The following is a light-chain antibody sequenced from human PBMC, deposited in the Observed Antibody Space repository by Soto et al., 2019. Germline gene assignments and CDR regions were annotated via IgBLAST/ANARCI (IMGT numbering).Light chain of an antibody. CDR2: DAS. V-gene: IGKV3-15*01. J-gene: IGKJ4*01. CDR1: QTVGGN. Sequence: EIVMTQSPATLSVSPGERATLSCRASQTVGGNLAWYQQKPGQPPRLLIYDASTRATGVPVRFRGSGSGTQFTLTISSLQSEDSAVYYCHQYTNWLALTFGGGTKVEIK. CDR3: HQYTNWLALT.